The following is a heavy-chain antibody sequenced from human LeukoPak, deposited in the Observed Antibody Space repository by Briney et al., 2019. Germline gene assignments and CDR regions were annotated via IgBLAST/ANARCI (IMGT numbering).Heavy chain of an antibody. J-gene: IGHJ4*02. V-gene: IGHV4-59*03. CDR3: ATTTIGSSSSYYFDY. Sequence: SETLSLTCTISDGSISTYYWSWIRQPPGKGLEWIGDVYYSGSADYNPSLRSRVTLSVDTSKNQFSLTLTSVTAADTAMYYCATTTIGSSSSYYFDYWGRGTLVTVSS. CDR2: VYYSGSA. CDR1: DGSISTYY. D-gene: IGHD6-6*01.